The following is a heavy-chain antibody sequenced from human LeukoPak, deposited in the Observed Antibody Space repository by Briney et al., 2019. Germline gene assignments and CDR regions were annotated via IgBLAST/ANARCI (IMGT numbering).Heavy chain of an antibody. J-gene: IGHJ4*02. Sequence: GASVKVSCKVSGYTLTELSMHWVRQAPGKGIEWMGGFDPEDGETIYAQKFQGRVTMTEDTSTDTAYMELSSLRSEDTAVYYCATQQQLRGPLDVYYFDYWGQGTLVTVSS. D-gene: IGHD6-13*01. CDR1: GYTLTELS. V-gene: IGHV1-24*01. CDR3: ATQQQLRGPLDVYYFDY. CDR2: FDPEDGET.